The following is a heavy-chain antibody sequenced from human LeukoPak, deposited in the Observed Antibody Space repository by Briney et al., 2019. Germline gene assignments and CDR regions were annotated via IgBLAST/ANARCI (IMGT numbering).Heavy chain of an antibody. J-gene: IGHJ4*02. CDR1: GYTFTDYY. CDR2: IIPILGIA. D-gene: IGHD4-23*01. CDR3: ARDGNAQMWNDY. V-gene: IGHV1-69*04. Sequence: WASVKVSCKASGYTFTDYYMHWVRQAPGQGLEWMGRIIPILGIANYAQKFQGRVTITADKSTSTAYMELSSLRSEATAVYYCARDGNAQMWNDYWGQGTLVTVSS.